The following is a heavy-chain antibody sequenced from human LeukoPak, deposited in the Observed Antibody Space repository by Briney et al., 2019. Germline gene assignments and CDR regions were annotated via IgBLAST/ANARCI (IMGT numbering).Heavy chain of an antibody. CDR2: IYTSGST. CDR1: GGSISSYY. J-gene: IGHJ5*02. CDR3: AGDGPSPRYSSSWYWFDP. Sequence: KSSETLSLTCTVSGGSISSYYWSWIRQPAGKGLEWIGRIYTSGSTNYNPSLKSRVTMSVDTSKNQFSLKLSSVTAADTAVYYCAGDGPSPRYSSSWYWFDPWGQGTLVTVSS. D-gene: IGHD6-13*01. V-gene: IGHV4-4*07.